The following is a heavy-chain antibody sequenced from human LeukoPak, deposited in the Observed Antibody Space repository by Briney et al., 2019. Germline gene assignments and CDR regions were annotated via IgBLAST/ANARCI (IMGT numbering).Heavy chain of an antibody. CDR2: ISGSGGST. Sequence: GGSLRLSCAASGFTFSSYAMSWVRQALGKGLEWVSAISGSGGSTYYADSVKGRFTISRDNSKNTLYLQMNSLRAEDTAVYYCAKGENVLRYFDWPGDYWGQGTLVTVSS. D-gene: IGHD3-9*01. CDR3: AKGENVLRYFDWPGDY. CDR1: GFTFSSYA. V-gene: IGHV3-23*01. J-gene: IGHJ4*02.